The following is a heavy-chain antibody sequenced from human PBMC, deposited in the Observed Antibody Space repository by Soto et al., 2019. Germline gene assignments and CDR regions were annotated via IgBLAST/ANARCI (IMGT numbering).Heavy chain of an antibody. Sequence: PGGSLRLACAASGFTFSSYAMSWVRQAPGKGLEWVSDISGSGGTTYYADSVKGRFTVSRDNSKNTLYLQMNSLRAEDTAVYYCAKDLSIGWHTTSSVPDYWGQGILVTVSS. CDR1: GFTFSSYA. CDR2: ISGSGGTT. CDR3: AKDLSIGWHTTSSVPDY. V-gene: IGHV3-23*01. D-gene: IGHD6-19*01. J-gene: IGHJ4*02.